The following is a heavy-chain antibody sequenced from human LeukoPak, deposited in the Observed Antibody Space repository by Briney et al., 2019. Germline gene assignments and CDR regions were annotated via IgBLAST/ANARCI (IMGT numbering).Heavy chain of an antibody. Sequence: SGTLSLTCTVSGGSISSYYWSWIRQPPGKGLEWIGYIYYSGSTNYNPSLKSRVPISVDTSKNQFSLKLSSVTAADTAVYYCARTDLTGFDYWGQGTLVTVSS. J-gene: IGHJ4*02. V-gene: IGHV4-59*01. CDR2: IYYSGST. CDR3: ARTDLTGFDY. D-gene: IGHD4/OR15-4a*01. CDR1: GGSISSYY.